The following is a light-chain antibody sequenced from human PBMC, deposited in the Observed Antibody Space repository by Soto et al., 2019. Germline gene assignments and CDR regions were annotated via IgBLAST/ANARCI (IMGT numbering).Light chain of an antibody. Sequence: LTQPASVSGSPGQSITISCTGTSSDVGSYNLVSWYQQHPGKAPKLMIYEGSKRPSGVSNRFSGSKSGNTASLTISGLQAEDEAHYYCCSYAGNSLYVFGTGTKVTVL. J-gene: IGLJ1*01. CDR2: EGS. CDR3: CSYAGNSLYV. CDR1: SSDVGSYNL. V-gene: IGLV2-23*01.